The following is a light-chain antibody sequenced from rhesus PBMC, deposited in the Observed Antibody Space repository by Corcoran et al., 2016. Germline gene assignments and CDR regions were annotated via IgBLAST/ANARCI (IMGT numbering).Light chain of an antibody. V-gene: IGKV1-25*01. CDR2: EAS. Sequence: DIQMTQSPSSLSASVGDRVTITCRASQGITNDLAWYQQKPGEIPKLLIYEASSLQSGTSSRFSGSGSGTEFTLTISSLQSEYFATYYCQHYYRTPYSFGQGTKVEIK. CDR3: QHYYRTPYS. CDR1: QGITND. J-gene: IGKJ2*01.